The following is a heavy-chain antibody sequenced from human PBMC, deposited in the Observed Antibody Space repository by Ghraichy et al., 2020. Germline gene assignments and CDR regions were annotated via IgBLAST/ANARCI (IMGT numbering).Heavy chain of an antibody. V-gene: IGHV4-38-2*01. D-gene: IGHD3-10*01. Sequence: SETLSLTCAVSGYSISSGYYWGWIRQPPGKGLEWIGSIYHSGSTYYNPSLKSRVTISVDTSKNQFSLKLSSVTAADTAVYYCARVGSGSYYHTKNWFDPWGQGTLVTVSS. J-gene: IGHJ5*02. CDR3: ARVGSGSYYHTKNWFDP. CDR1: GYSISSGYY. CDR2: IYHSGST.